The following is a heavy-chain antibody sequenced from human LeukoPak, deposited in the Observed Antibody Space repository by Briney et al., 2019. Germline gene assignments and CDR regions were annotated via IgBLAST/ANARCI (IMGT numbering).Heavy chain of an antibody. V-gene: IGHV3-33*01. D-gene: IGHD3-22*01. J-gene: IGHJ4*02. CDR2: IWYDGSNK. CDR3: ARHDSSGYYLDY. Sequence: GGSLRLSCAASGFTFSSYGMHWVRQAPGKGLEWVAVIWYDGSNKYYADSVKGRFTISRDNSKNTLYLQMNSLRAEDTAVYYCARHDSSGYYLDYWGQGTLVTVSS. CDR1: GFTFSSYG.